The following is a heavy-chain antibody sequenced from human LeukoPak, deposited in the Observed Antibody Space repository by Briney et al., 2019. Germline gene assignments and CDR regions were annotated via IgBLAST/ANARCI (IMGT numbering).Heavy chain of an antibody. D-gene: IGHD1-26*01. CDR1: GFTFSSYA. CDR3: AKDRSRSYRGDAFDI. CDR2: ISGSGGST. J-gene: IGHJ3*02. Sequence: GSLRLSCAASGFTFSSYAMSWVRQAPGKGLEWDSAISGSGGSTYYADSVKGRFPIFRDNSKNTLYLQMNSLRAEDTAVYYCAKDRSRSYRGDAFDIWGQGTMVTVSS. V-gene: IGHV3-23*01.